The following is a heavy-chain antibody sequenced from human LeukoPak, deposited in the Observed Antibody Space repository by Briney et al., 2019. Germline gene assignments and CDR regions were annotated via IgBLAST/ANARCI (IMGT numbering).Heavy chain of an antibody. Sequence: GASVKVSCKASGYTFTSYDINWVRQATGQGLEXXGWMNPNSGNTGYAQKFQGRVTMTRNTSISTAYMELSSLRSEDTAVYYCARESGYSGYVPDYWGQGTLVTVSS. J-gene: IGHJ4*02. D-gene: IGHD5-12*01. CDR1: GYTFTSYD. CDR2: MNPNSGNT. CDR3: ARESGYSGYVPDY. V-gene: IGHV1-8*01.